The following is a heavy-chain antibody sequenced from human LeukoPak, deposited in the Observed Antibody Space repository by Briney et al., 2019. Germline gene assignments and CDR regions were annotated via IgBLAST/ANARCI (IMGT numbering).Heavy chain of an antibody. J-gene: IGHJ5*02. Sequence: GASAKVSCKASGYSFNDYYIHWARQAPGQGLEWMGWINPNRGGTSYAQKFQGRVTMTRDTSITTAYMELSSLRSDDTAMYYCARDTCDGVTCYNWFDPWGQGTLVTVSS. CDR3: ARDTCDGVTCYNWFDP. CDR1: GYSFNDYY. V-gene: IGHV1-2*02. CDR2: INPNRGGT. D-gene: IGHD4-17*01.